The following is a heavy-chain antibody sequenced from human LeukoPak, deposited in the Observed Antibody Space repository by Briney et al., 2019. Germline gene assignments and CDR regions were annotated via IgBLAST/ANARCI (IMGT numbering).Heavy chain of an antibody. J-gene: IGHJ4*02. CDR3: ASSRSSSGWSLIDY. Sequence: PSETLSLTRTVSGGSINSYYWSWIRQPPGKGLEWVGYIYYSGSTNYKPSLKRRVTISVDTSKNQFSLKVSSVTAADTAVYYCASSRSSSGWSLIDYWGQGALVTVSS. CDR2: IYYSGST. D-gene: IGHD6-19*01. V-gene: IGHV4-59*01. CDR1: GGSINSYY.